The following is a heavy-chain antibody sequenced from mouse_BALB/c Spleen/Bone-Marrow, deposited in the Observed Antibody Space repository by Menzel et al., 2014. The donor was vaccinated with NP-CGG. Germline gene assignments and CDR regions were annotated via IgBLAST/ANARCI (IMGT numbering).Heavy chain of an antibody. CDR1: GYSFTGSY. J-gene: IGHJ1*01. Sequence: EVQLQQSGPELVKPGASVKISCKASGYSFTGSYMHWVKQSHGNSLDWIGYIYPYNGVSSYNQKFKGKATLTVDKSSSPAYMELRSLTSDDSAVYYCESRGEYFDVWGAGTTVTVSS. V-gene: IGHV1-31*01. CDR3: ESRGEYFDV. CDR2: IYPYNGVS.